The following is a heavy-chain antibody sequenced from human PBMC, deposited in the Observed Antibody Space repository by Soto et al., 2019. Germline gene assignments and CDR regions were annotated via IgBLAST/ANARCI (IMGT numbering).Heavy chain of an antibody. CDR3: GRGGNYYDSSGYSTEYFQH. CDR1: GGSFSGYY. J-gene: IGHJ1*01. V-gene: IGHV4-34*01. CDR2: INHSGST. D-gene: IGHD3-22*01. Sequence: PSETLSLTCAVYGGSFSGYYWSWIRQPPGKGLEWIGEINHSGSTNYNPSLKSRVTISVDTSKNQFSLKLSSVTAADTAVYYCGRGGNYYDSSGYSTEYFQHWGQGTLVTVS.